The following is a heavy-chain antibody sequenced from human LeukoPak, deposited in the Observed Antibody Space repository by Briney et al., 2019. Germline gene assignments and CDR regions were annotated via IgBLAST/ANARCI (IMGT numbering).Heavy chain of an antibody. D-gene: IGHD1-26*01. CDR2: ISSNGGYI. Sequence: GGYLRLSCAGSGFSFSTYALHWVRQAPGKGLEYVSGISSNGGYIYYSNSVKGRFTISRDNSKNTVYLQMGSLRAEDMAVYYCARGRKSGTYKYYFDYWGQGTLVTVSS. V-gene: IGHV3-64*01. J-gene: IGHJ4*02. CDR3: ARGRKSGTYKYYFDY. CDR1: GFSFSTYA.